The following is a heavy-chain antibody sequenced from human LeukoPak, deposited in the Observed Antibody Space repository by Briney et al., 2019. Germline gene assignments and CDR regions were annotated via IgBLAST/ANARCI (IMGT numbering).Heavy chain of an antibody. Sequence: GGSLRLSCAVSGFTFSGYAMSWVRQAPGKGLEWVSTISGSGDYTYYADSVKGRFSISRDNSKNTLFLQMNSLRAEDTALYYCARAGSASWYDYWGQGTLVTVSS. J-gene: IGHJ4*02. V-gene: IGHV3-23*01. CDR1: GFTFSGYA. CDR2: ISGSGDYT. D-gene: IGHD6-13*01. CDR3: ARAGSASWYDY.